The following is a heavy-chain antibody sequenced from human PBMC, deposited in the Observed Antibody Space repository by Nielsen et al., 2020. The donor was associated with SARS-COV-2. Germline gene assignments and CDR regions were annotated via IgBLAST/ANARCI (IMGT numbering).Heavy chain of an antibody. CDR3: ARSIGGYSYGFDYYYGMDV. CDR2: IYPGDSDT. CDR1: GYSFTSYW. V-gene: IGHV5-51*01. Sequence: GESLKTSCKGSGYSFTSYWIGWVRQMPGKGLEWMGIIYPGDSDTRYSPSFQGQVTISADKSISTAYLQWSSLKASDTAMYYCARSIGGYSYGFDYYYGMDVWGQGTTVTVSS. D-gene: IGHD5-18*01. J-gene: IGHJ6*02.